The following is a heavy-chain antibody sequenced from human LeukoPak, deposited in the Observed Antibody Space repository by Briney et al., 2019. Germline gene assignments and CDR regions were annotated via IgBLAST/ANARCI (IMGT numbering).Heavy chain of an antibody. CDR1: GDSLSSSTCN. CDR2: ISQSGNS. CDR3: ARDQVDYDTPDHFDY. J-gene: IGHJ4*02. V-gene: IGHV4-30-2*01. D-gene: IGHD3-22*01. Sequence: PSQTLSLTCKVSGDSLSSSTCNWSWIRQPPGKGLEWIGYISQSGNSYFTPSLKSRTTISVDRSKNQFSLTLTSVTAADTAVYYCARDQVDYDTPDHFDYWGKGTLVTVSS.